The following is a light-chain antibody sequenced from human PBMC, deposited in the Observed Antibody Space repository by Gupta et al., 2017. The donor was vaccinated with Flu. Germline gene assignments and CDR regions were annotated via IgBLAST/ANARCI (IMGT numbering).Light chain of an antibody. CDR3: SSDTTTNTLV. CDR1: SSDVGAYNF. J-gene: IGLJ3*02. CDR2: EVN. V-gene: IGLV2-14*01. Sequence: QSALTQPASLSGSSGQSITITCTVTSSDVGAYNFVSWYQQNPGKAPKLMIYEVNYRPPGVSSRFSGSKSGNTASLTISGLQAEDEADYYCSSDTTTNTLVFGGGTKLTVL.